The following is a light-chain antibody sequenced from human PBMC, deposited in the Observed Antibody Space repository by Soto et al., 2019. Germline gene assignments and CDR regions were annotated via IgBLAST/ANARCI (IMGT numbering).Light chain of an antibody. J-gene: IGKJ2*01. V-gene: IGKV3-20*01. CDR3: QQYGSSPRT. CDR2: GAS. CDR1: QSVISGY. Sequence: EIVLTQSPGTLSLSPGERATLSCLASQSVISGYLAWYQQKPGQAPRLLIYGASSRSTGIPDRFSGSGSGTDFTLTISTLEPEAFAVYYCQQYGSSPRTFGQGPRLEIK.